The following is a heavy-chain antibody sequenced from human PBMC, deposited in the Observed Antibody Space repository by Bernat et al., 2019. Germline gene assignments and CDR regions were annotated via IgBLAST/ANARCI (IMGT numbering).Heavy chain of an antibody. V-gene: IGHV3-30*18. CDR2: ISYDGSNK. J-gene: IGHJ6*02. CDR1: GFTFSSYG. Sequence: QVQLVESGGGVVQPGRSLRLSCAASGFTFSSYGMHWVRQAPGKGLEWVAVISYDGSNKYYADSVKGRFTIYRDNSKNTLYLKMNSLRAEDTAVYYCAKVGGLRLLEWFSMDVWGQGTTVTVSS. D-gene: IGHD3-3*01. CDR3: AKVGGLRLLEWFSMDV.